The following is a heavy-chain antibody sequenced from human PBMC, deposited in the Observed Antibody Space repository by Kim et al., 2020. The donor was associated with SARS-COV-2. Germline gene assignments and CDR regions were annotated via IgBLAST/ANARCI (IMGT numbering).Heavy chain of an antibody. CDR3: AKDWDTDMVTFFDY. CDR2: IYSYGSKT. V-gene: IGHV3-23*03. Sequence: GGSLRLSCAASGFTFSSYAMNWVRQAPGKGLEWVSVIYSYGSKTYYADSVKGRFTVSRDNSKNTVYLQMNSLRAEYTAVYYCAKDWDTDMVTFFDYWGQGALVTVSS. CDR1: GFTFSSYA. D-gene: IGHD5-18*01. J-gene: IGHJ4*02.